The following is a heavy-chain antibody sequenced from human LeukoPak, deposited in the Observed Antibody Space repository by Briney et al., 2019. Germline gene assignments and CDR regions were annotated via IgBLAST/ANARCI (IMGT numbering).Heavy chain of an antibody. CDR2: INTNTGNP. Sequence: ASVKVSCKASGYTFTSYAMNWVRQAPGQGLEWMGWINTNTGNPTYAQGFTGRFVFSLDTSVSTAYLQISSLKAEDTAVYYCARDIRDYDYYDSSGYYSGSRAFDYWGQGTLVTVSS. CDR3: ARDIRDYDYYDSSGYYSGSRAFDY. D-gene: IGHD3-22*01. V-gene: IGHV7-4-1*02. J-gene: IGHJ4*02. CDR1: GYTFTSYA.